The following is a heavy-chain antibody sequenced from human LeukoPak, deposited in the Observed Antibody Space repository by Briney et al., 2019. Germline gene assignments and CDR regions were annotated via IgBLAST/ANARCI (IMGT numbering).Heavy chain of an antibody. V-gene: IGHV3-48*03. D-gene: IGHD3-22*01. CDR2: ISSTSTI. CDR1: GFTFSSYE. Sequence: GGSLRLSCAASGFTFSSYEMNWVRQAPGKGLEWVSYISSTSTIYYADSVKGRFTISRDNAKNSLYLQMNSLRAEDTAVYYCAREFSDYYDSSGYNFDYWGQGTLVTVSS. J-gene: IGHJ4*02. CDR3: AREFSDYYDSSGYNFDY.